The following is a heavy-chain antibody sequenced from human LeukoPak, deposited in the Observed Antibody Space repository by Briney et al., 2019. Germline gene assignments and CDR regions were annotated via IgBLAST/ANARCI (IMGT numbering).Heavy chain of an antibody. D-gene: IGHD3-16*02. V-gene: IGHV3-21*01. J-gene: IGHJ4*02. CDR2: ITGSSSYI. CDR1: GFTFSSYS. CDR3: ARGFADFVWGSYPSSY. Sequence: GGSLRLSCAASGFTFSSYSMNWVRQAPGEGLEWVSSITGSSSYIHYADSVKGRFTISRDNAKNSLYLQMNSLRAEDTAVYYCARGFADFVWGSYPSSYWGQGILVTVSS.